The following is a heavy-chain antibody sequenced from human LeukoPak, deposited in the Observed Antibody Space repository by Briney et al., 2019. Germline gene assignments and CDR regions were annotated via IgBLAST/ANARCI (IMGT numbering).Heavy chain of an antibody. Sequence: GGSLRLSCAAPGFTFTNYGMSWVRQAPGKGLEWVGNIKPDGSSKYYADSVKGRFTISRDNAKNSLHLQMSSLRVEDTAVYYCVSQGTLGYWGQGTLVTVSS. J-gene: IGHJ4*02. CDR1: GFTFTNYG. D-gene: IGHD3-10*01. V-gene: IGHV3-7*01. CDR2: IKPDGSSK. CDR3: VSQGTLGY.